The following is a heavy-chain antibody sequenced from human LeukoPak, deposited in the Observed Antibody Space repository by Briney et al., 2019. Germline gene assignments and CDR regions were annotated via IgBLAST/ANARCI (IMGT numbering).Heavy chain of an antibody. CDR3: ARETGDAAALDY. D-gene: IGHD7-27*01. CDR2: ISSSSSYI. J-gene: IGHJ4*02. CDR1: GFTFSSYS. V-gene: IGHV3-21*04. Sequence: GGSLRLSCAASGFTFSSYSMNWVRQAPGKGLEWVSSISSSSSYIYYADSVKGRFTISRDNAKNSLYLQMNSLRAEDTAVYYCARETGDAAALDYWGQGTLVTVSS.